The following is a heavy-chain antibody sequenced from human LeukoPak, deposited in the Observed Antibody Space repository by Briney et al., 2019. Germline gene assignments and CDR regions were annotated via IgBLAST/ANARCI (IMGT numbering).Heavy chain of an antibody. CDR2: ISSSGSTI. J-gene: IGHJ3*02. CDR1: GFTFSSYE. CDR3: AREILHEITIFGVAQDAFDI. D-gene: IGHD3-3*01. V-gene: IGHV3-48*03. Sequence: GGSLRLSCAASGFTFSSYEMSWVRQAPGKGLEWVSYISSSGSTIYYADSVKGRFTISRDNAKNSLYLQMNSLRAEDTAVYYCAREILHEITIFGVAQDAFDIWGQGTMVTVSS.